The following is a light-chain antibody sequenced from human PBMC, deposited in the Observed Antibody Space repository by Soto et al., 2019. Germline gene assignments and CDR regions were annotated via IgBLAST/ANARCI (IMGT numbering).Light chain of an antibody. J-gene: IGKJ1*01. V-gene: IGKV1-5*01. CDR1: QSISSW. CDR2: DAS. CDR3: QQYSSYWT. Sequence: IPMTQSPSTLSASVGDRVTITCRASQSISSWLAWYQQKPGKAPKFLIYDASNLESGVPSRFSGSGSGTEFTLTISSLQPDDFATYYCQQYSSYWTFGQGTKVDIK.